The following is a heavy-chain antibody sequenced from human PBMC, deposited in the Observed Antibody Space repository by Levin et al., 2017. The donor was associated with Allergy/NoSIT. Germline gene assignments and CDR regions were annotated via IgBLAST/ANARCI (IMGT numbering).Heavy chain of an antibody. D-gene: IGHD6-19*01. CDR2: INHSGST. CDR1: GGSFSGYY. CDR3: ARVRSGWPYYMDV. Sequence: SQTLSLTCAVYGGSFSGYYWSWIRQPPGKGLEWIGEINHSGSTNYNPSLKSRVTISVDTSKNQLSLKLSSVTAADTAVYYCARVRSGWPYYMDVWGKGTTVTVSS. J-gene: IGHJ6*03. V-gene: IGHV4-34*01.